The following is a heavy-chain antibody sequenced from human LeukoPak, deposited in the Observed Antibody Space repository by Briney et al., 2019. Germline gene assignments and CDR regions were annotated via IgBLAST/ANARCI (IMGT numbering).Heavy chain of an antibody. V-gene: IGHV1-8*03. CDR3: TRGLDY. CDR2: MNFNTGET. J-gene: IGHJ4*02. Sequence: APVKVSCKASGYTLTSYDINWVRQATGQGLEWMGWMNFNTGETGYAQKFQGRVTITRKTSISTSYMELSSLRSEDTAVYYCTRGLDYWGQGTLVCVSS. CDR1: GYTLTSYD.